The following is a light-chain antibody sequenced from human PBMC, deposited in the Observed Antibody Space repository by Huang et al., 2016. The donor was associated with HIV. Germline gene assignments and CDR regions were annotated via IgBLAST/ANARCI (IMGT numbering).Light chain of an antibody. J-gene: IGKJ1*01. CDR2: GAS. Sequence: EIVMTQSPASLSVSTGERATLSCRASQSVSSSLAWYQQKAGRTPRLLSHGASTRASDVPVRFSGSGSGTEFTLTISDLQSEDSAVYYCQQYKSWPQTFGQGTKVEIK. CDR1: QSVSSS. V-gene: IGKV3-15*01. CDR3: QQYKSWPQT.